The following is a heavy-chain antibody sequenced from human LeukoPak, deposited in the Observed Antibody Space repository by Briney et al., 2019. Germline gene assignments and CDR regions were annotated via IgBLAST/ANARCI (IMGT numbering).Heavy chain of an antibody. CDR1: GFTFSSYA. J-gene: IGHJ4*02. CDR2: ISGSGGST. D-gene: IGHD2-15*01. Sequence: GGSLRLSCAASGFTFSSYATSWVRQAPGKGLEWVSAISGSGGSTYYADSVKGRFTISRDNSKNTLYLQMNSLRAEDTAVFYCAKDYVGMVAANSGVDYWGQGTLVTVSS. V-gene: IGHV3-23*01. CDR3: AKDYVGMVAANSGVDY.